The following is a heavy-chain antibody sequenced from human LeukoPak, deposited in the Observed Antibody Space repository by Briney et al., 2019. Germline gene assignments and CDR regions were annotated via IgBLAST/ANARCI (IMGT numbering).Heavy chain of an antibody. CDR1: GFTFSSYS. Sequence: HSGGSLRLXCAASGFTFSSYSMNWVRLAPGKGLEWVSYISSSSSTIYYADSVKGRFTISRDNAKNSLYLQMNSLRAEDTAVYYCARVVSVAGTLLDYWGQGTLVTVSS. J-gene: IGHJ4*02. V-gene: IGHV3-48*01. D-gene: IGHD6-19*01. CDR2: ISSSSSTI. CDR3: ARVVSVAGTLLDY.